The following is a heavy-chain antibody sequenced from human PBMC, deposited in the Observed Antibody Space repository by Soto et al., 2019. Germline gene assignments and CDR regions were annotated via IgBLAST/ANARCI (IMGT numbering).Heavy chain of an antibody. Sequence: QVQLQESGPGLVNPSQTLALTCSVSGGSINSASYYWSWVRQRPGKGLEWIGHIFHSGSAYYNAFFKTRLSTSVDTSKNQFSLELNSVTAADTAVYYCARLRDYYHTSGYPQGFYFDYWGQGTLVTVSS. CDR1: GGSINSASYY. J-gene: IGHJ4*02. CDR3: ARLRDYYHTSGYPQGFYFDY. D-gene: IGHD3-22*01. V-gene: IGHV4-31*03. CDR2: IFHSGSA.